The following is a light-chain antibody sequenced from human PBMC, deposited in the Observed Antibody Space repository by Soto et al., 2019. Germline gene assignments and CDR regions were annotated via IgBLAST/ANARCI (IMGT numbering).Light chain of an antibody. Sequence: EIVMTQSPATLSVSPGERATLSCRARQSVSSNLGWYQQKPGQSPRLLMYGASTRATGIPARFTGSGSGTEFTLTISSLQSEDFAVYYCQQYNNWPMYTFGQGTKL. CDR2: GAS. CDR3: QQYNNWPMYT. V-gene: IGKV3-15*01. CDR1: QSVSSN. J-gene: IGKJ2*01.